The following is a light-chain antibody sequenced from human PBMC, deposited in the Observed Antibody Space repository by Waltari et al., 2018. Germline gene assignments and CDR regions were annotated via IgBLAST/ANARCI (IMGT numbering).Light chain of an antibody. J-gene: IGKJ1*01. CDR3: QQYYTTVRT. CDR1: QSVLYSSNNKNY. Sequence: DIVMTQSPDSLAVSLGERATINCKSSQSVLYSSNNKNYLAWYQQKPGQPPKLLIYWASTRESGVPDRFSGSGSGTDFTLTISSLQAEDVAVYYCQQYYTTVRTFGQGTKVEIK. V-gene: IGKV4-1*01. CDR2: WAS.